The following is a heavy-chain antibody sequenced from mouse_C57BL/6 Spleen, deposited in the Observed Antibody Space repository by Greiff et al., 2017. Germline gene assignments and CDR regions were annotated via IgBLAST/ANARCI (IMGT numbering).Heavy chain of an antibody. V-gene: IGHV14-3*01. CDR1: GFNIKNTY. CDR2: IDPANGNT. J-gene: IGHJ1*03. CDR3: LYSNCVGWYFDV. D-gene: IGHD2-5*01. Sequence: EVQLQQSVAELVRPGASVKLSCTASGFNIKNTYMHWVKQRPEQGLEWIGRIDPANGNTKYAPKFQGKATITADTSSNTAYLQLSSLTSEDTAIYYFLYSNCVGWYFDVWGTGTTVTVSS.